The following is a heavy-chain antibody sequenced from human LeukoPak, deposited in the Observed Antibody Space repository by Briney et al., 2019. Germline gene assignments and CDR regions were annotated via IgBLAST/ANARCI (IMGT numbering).Heavy chain of an antibody. Sequence: GGSLRLSCAASGFTFSSYWMHWVRQAPGRGLVWVSRINSDGSSTSYADSVKGRFTISRDNATNTLYLQMNSLRAEDTAVYYCARDRYSGSYSDYWGQGTLVTVSS. CDR1: GFTFSSYW. V-gene: IGHV3-74*01. CDR3: ARDRYSGSYSDY. CDR2: INSDGSST. J-gene: IGHJ4*02. D-gene: IGHD1-26*01.